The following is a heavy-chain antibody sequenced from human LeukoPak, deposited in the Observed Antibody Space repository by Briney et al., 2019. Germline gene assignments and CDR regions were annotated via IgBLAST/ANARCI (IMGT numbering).Heavy chain of an antibody. V-gene: IGHV4-39*01. J-gene: IGHJ6*04. CDR3: ATEDGYSSSNV. CDR1: GGSISSSSYY. CDR2: IYYSGGT. D-gene: IGHD6-6*01. Sequence: SETLSLTCTVSGGSISSSSYYWGWIRQPPGKGLEWIGSIYYSGGTYYNPSLKSRVTISVDTSKNQFSLKLSSVTAADTAVYYCATEDGYSSSNVWGKGTTVTVSS.